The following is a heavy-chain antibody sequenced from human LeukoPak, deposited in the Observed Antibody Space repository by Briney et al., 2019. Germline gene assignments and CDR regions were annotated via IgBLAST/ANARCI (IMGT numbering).Heavy chain of an antibody. V-gene: IGHV3-21*01. J-gene: IGHJ4*02. CDR3: ARRGYSYGFLDY. D-gene: IGHD5-18*01. Sequence: GGSLRLSCAASGFTFSSYSMNWVRQAPGKGLEWVSSISSSSSYIYYADSVKGRFTISRDNAKNSLYLQMNSLRAEDTAVYYCARRGYSYGFLDYWGQGTLVTVSS. CDR2: ISSSSSYI. CDR1: GFTFSSYS.